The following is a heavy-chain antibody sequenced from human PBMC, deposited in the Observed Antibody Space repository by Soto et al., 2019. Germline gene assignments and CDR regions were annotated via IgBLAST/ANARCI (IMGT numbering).Heavy chain of an antibody. D-gene: IGHD6-19*01. CDR2: IDPSDSYT. CDR3: ARHSYSSGWYVYYGMDV. J-gene: IGHJ6*02. Sequence: GESLKISCKGSGYSFTSYWITWVRQMPGKGLEWMGRIDPSDSYTNYSPSFQGHVTISADKSITTAYLQWSSLKASDTAMYYCARHSYSSGWYVYYGMDVWGQGTTVTVSS. CDR1: GYSFTSYW. V-gene: IGHV5-10-1*01.